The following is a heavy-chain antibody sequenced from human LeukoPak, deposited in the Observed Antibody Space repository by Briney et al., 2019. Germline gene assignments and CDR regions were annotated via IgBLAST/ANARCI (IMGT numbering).Heavy chain of an antibody. CDR3: ARGWDCGGDCPTPNWFDP. J-gene: IGHJ5*02. CDR1: GGSISSYY. D-gene: IGHD2-21*02. CDR2: IYYSGST. Sequence: PSETLSLTCTVSGGSISSYYWSWIRQPPGKGLEWIGYIYYSGSTNYNPSLKSRVTISVDTSKNQFSLKLSSVTAADTAVYYCARGWDCGGDCPTPNWFDPWGQGTLVTVSS. V-gene: IGHV4-59*08.